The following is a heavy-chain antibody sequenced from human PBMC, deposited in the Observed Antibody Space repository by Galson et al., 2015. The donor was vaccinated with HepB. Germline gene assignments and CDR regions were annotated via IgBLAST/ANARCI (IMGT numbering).Heavy chain of an antibody. J-gene: IGHJ6*02. CDR1: GYTLTELS. CDR3: ATDPEAGGSGRGGMDV. D-gene: IGHD3-10*01. CDR2: FDPEDGET. Sequence: SVKVSCKVSGYTLTELSMHWVRQAPGKGLEWMGGFDPEDGETIYAQKFQGRVTMTEDTSTDTAYMELSSLRSEDTAVCYCATDPEAGGSGRGGMDVWGQGTTVTVSS. V-gene: IGHV1-24*01.